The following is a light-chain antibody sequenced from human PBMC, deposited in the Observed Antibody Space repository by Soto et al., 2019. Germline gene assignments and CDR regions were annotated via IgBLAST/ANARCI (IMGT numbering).Light chain of an antibody. Sequence: EIVLTQSPDTLSLSPGQRATLSCRASQSVRSNYLAWYQQKPGQAPRFLIYAASSRATGIPDRFSGSGSGTDCTLSISRLEPEDFAVYYWQQYGSSPLTFAGGTKVDIE. CDR3: QQYGSSPLT. CDR1: QSVRSNY. V-gene: IGKV3-20*01. CDR2: AAS. J-gene: IGKJ4*01.